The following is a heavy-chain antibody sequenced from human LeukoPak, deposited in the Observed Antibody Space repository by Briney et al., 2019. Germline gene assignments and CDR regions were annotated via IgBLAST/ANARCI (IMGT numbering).Heavy chain of an antibody. CDR1: GFPFSSYE. D-gene: IGHD3-9*01. V-gene: IGHV3-48*03. CDR2: ISSSGSTI. CDR3: ARATLRYFDWLFSLYFDY. Sequence: PGGSLSLSCAASGFPFSSYEMNWVRQATGNGLEWVSYISSSGSTIYYADSVKGRFTISRDNAKNSLYLQMNSLRAEDTAVYYCARATLRYFDWLFSLYFDYWGQGTLVTVSS. J-gene: IGHJ4*02.